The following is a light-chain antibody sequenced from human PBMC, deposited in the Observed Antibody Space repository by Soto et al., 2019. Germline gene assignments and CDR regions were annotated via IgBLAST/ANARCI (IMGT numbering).Light chain of an antibody. CDR3: QQYNDWPPWT. CDR1: QSVSNN. J-gene: IGKJ1*01. V-gene: IGKV3-15*01. Sequence: EIVLTHSPGTLSVSPGDGATLSSRASQSVSNNLAWYQQRPGQAPRLLIYGASTRATGIPARFSGSGSGTEFTLTISSLQSEDFAVYYCQQYNDWPPWTFGQGTKVDIK. CDR2: GAS.